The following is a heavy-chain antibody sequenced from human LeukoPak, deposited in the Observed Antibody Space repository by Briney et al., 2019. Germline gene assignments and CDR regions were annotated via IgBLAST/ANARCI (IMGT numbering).Heavy chain of an antibody. CDR3: ARHNMVRGVTHYYYYYMDV. D-gene: IGHD3-10*01. Sequence: GESLKISCKGSGYSFTSYWIGWVRQMPGKGLEWMGVIYPGDSDTRYSPSFQGQVTISADKSISTAYLQWSSLKASDAAMYYCARHNMVRGVTHYYYYYMDVWGKGTTVTIS. CDR1: GYSFTSYW. J-gene: IGHJ6*03. V-gene: IGHV5-51*01. CDR2: IYPGDSDT.